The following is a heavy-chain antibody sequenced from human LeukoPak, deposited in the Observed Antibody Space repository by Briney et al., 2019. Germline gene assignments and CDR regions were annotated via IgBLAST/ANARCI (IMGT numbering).Heavy chain of an antibody. D-gene: IGHD3-3*01. V-gene: IGHV1-46*01. Sequence: ASVKVSCKASGYTFTSYYTHWVRQAPGQGLEWMGIINPSGGSTSYAQKFQGRVTMTRDTSTSTVYMELSSLRSEDTAVYYCARTTYYDFWSGYYAPDAFDIWGQGTMVTVSS. CDR2: INPSGGST. J-gene: IGHJ3*02. CDR1: GYTFTSYY. CDR3: ARTTYYDFWSGYYAPDAFDI.